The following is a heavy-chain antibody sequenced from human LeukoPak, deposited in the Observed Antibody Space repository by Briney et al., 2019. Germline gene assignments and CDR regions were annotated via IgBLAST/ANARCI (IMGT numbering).Heavy chain of an antibody. CDR3: ARWGFGAYDSSCYYWPIQYDF. Sequence: SETLSLTCTVSGGSISSSSRYWAWLRQPPGKGREWIGSMFSGGNTYYNPSLKSRVTMSVDTSKNQFSLRLSSVIAADTAVYFCARWGFGAYDSSCYYWPIQYDFWGQGTLVTVSS. D-gene: IGHD3-22*01. CDR1: GGSISSSSRY. V-gene: IGHV4-39*01. J-gene: IGHJ4*02. CDR2: MFSGGNT.